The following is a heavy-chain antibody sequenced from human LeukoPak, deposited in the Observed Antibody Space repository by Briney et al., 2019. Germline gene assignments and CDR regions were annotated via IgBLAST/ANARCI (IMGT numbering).Heavy chain of an antibody. CDR3: ATCSYGVSDPNFDD. CDR1: GFTFSSYA. Sequence: GGSLRLSCAASGFTFSSYAMSWVRQAPGKGPEWVSSISGSGGSTYYADSVKGRFTISRDNSKHTLYLQMNSLRAEDTAVYYCATCSYGVSDPNFDDWGQGALVTVCS. V-gene: IGHV3-23*01. D-gene: IGHD5-18*01. J-gene: IGHJ4*02. CDR2: ISGSGGST.